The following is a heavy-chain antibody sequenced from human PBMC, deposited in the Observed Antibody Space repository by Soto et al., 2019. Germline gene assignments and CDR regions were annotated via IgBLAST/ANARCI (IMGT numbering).Heavy chain of an antibody. J-gene: IGHJ4*02. D-gene: IGHD6-19*01. CDR2: ISSSSSYI. CDR1: GFTFSSYS. Sequence: GGSLRLSCAASGFTFSSYSMNWVRQAPGKGLEWVSSISSSSSYIYYADSVKGRFTISRDNAKNSLYLQMNSLRAEDTAVYYCARDRGGSGWYRGVDYWGQGTLVTVSS. CDR3: ARDRGGSGWYRGVDY. V-gene: IGHV3-21*01.